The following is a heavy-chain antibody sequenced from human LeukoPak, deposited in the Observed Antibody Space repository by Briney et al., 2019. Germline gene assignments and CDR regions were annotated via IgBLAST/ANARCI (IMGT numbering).Heavy chain of an antibody. CDR2: INPNSGGT. J-gene: IGHJ5*02. CDR3: ARMEPSYNWFDP. Sequence: ASVKVSCKASGYTFTGYYMHWVRQAPGQGLEWMGWINPNSGGTNYAQKFQGRVTMTRDTSISTAYMELSRLRSDDPAVYYCARMEPSYNWFDPWGQGTLVTVSS. CDR1: GYTFTGYY. V-gene: IGHV1-2*02. D-gene: IGHD1-26*01.